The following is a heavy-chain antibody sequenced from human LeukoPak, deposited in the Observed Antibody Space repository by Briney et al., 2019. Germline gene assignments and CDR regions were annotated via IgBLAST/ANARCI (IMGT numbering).Heavy chain of an antibody. CDR2: IYHSGST. CDR3: ARGTITIFGVVKDALDI. CDR1: GGSISSGGYY. D-gene: IGHD3-3*01. Sequence: PSETLSLTCTVSGGSISSGGYYWSWIRQPPGKGLEWIGYIYHSGSTYYNPSLKSRVTISVDRSKNQFSLKLSSVTAADTAVYYCARGTITIFGVVKDALDIWGQGTMVTVSS. V-gene: IGHV4-30-2*01. J-gene: IGHJ3*02.